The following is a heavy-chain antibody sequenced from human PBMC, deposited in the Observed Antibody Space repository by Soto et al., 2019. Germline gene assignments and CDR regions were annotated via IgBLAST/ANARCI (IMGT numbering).Heavy chain of an antibody. CDR3: ARGRVPATAIYFDY. CDR1: GGSISSYY. J-gene: IGHJ4*02. D-gene: IGHD2-2*01. CDR2: IYYSGST. V-gene: IGHV4-59*12. Sequence: TXXTLSLTCTVSGGSISSYYWRWILQPPGKGLEWIGYIYYSGSTNYNPSLKSRVTISVDTSKNQFSLKLSSVTAADTAVYYCARGRVPATAIYFDYWGQGTLVTVSS.